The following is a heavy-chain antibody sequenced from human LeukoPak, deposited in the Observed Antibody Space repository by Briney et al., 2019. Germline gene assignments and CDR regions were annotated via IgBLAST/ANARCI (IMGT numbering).Heavy chain of an antibody. Sequence: GGSLRLSCAASGFTFCSYSMNWVRQAPGKGLEWVSSISSSSSYLYYEDSVKGRFTISRDNAKNSLYLQMNSLRAEDTAVYYCARQWGRDVLLWFGEGDYYYYMDVWSKGTTVTVSS. CDR2: ISSSSSYL. J-gene: IGHJ6*03. CDR1: GFTFCSYS. CDR3: ARQWGRDVLLWFGEGDYYYYMDV. V-gene: IGHV3-21*01. D-gene: IGHD3-10*01.